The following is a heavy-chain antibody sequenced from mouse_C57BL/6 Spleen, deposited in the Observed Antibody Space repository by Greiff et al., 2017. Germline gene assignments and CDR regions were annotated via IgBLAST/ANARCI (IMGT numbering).Heavy chain of an antibody. CDR3: ATVNYGYDDEFAY. CDR1: GYAFSSSW. CDR2: IYPGDGDT. J-gene: IGHJ3*01. V-gene: IGHV1-82*01. Sequence: VQLQQSGPELVKPGASVKISCKASGYAFSSSWMNWVKQRPGKGLEWIGRIYPGDGDTNYNGKFKGKATLTADKSSSTAYMQLSSLTSEDSAVYFCATVNYGYDDEFAYWGQGTLVTVSA. D-gene: IGHD2-2*01.